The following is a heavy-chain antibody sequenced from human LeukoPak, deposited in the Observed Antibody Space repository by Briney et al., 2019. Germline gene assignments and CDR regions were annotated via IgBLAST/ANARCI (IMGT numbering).Heavy chain of an antibody. CDR3: AKVLYYDFWSGSVGFDP. CDR1: GFTFSSYA. D-gene: IGHD3-3*01. Sequence: GGSLRLSCAASGFTFSSYAMSWGRQAPGKGLEWVSAISGSGGSTYYADSVKGRFTISRDNSKNTLYLQMNSLRAEDTAVYYCAKVLYYDFWSGSVGFDPWGQGPLVSVSS. V-gene: IGHV3-23*01. CDR2: ISGSGGST. J-gene: IGHJ5*02.